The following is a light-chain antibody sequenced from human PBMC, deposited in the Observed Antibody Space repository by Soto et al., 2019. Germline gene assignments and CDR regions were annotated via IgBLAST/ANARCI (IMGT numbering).Light chain of an antibody. CDR3: QQLNSYPLIT. Sequence: DIQLTQSPSFLSASVGDRVTITCRASQGISSYLAWYQQKPGKAPKLLIYAASTLQSGVPSRFSGSGSGTEVTLTISSLQPEDFAADYCQQLNSYPLITFGQGTRLEIK. CDR2: AAS. J-gene: IGKJ5*01. V-gene: IGKV1-9*01. CDR1: QGISSY.